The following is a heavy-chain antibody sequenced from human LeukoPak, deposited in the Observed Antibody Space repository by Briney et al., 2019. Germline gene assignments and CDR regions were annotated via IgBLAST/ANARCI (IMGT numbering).Heavy chain of an antibody. CDR3: ARNHIVTGTYFDY. Sequence: KPSETLSLTCTVSGDSISSYYWNWIRQPAGKGLEWIGRIYASGYTEYNPSLQTRVTMSVDTSKNEFSLKVDTVTAADTAVYFCARNHIVTGTYFDYWGQGILVTVSS. J-gene: IGHJ4*02. CDR1: GDSISSYY. CDR2: IYASGYT. D-gene: IGHD3-10*01. V-gene: IGHV4-4*07.